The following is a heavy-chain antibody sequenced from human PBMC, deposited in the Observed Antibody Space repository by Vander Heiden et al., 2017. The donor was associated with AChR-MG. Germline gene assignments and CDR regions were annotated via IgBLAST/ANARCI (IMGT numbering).Heavy chain of an antibody. CDR1: GFTFSSYW. CDR2: IKQDGSEK. D-gene: IGHD3-22*01. V-gene: IGHV3-7*01. CDR3: ARVLGSSGYYYGYYYYYGMDV. Sequence: EVQLVESGGGLVQPGGSLRLSCAASGFTFSSYWMSWVRQAPGKGLEWVANIKQDGSEKYYVDSVKGRFTISRDNAKNSLYLQMNSLRAEDTAVYYCARVLGSSGYYYGYYYYYGMDVWGQGTTVTVSS. J-gene: IGHJ6*02.